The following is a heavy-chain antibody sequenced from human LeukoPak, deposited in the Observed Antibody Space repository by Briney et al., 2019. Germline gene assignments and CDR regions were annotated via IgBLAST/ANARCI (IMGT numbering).Heavy chain of an antibody. Sequence: TETLSHTCSVSGHPISSYYWTWIRQPPGKGVEWVRYIYYSGGTNYNPSLQRRVTITVDTSTNQFSLKLSSVTAADTAVYYCAREDSGGSRYFYRWGRGILVTAS. CDR1: GHPISSYY. CDR2: IYYSGGT. J-gene: IGHJ2*01. V-gene: IGHV4-59*01. CDR3: AREDSGGSRYFYR. D-gene: IGHD3-22*01.